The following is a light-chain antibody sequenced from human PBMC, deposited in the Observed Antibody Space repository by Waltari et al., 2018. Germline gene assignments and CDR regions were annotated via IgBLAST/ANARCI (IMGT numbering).Light chain of an antibody. J-gene: IGKJ4*01. CDR1: QDSSSW. CDR2: AES. Sequence: DIQMTQSPSSVSASVGDRVTLTCRASQDSSSWLAWYQQKPGRAPKLLIYAESSLQSGVPSRFIGSRSCTDFTLTISSLQPEEFATYYCQQRNNFPLTFGGGTKVEVK. V-gene: IGKV1-12*01. CDR3: QQRNNFPLT.